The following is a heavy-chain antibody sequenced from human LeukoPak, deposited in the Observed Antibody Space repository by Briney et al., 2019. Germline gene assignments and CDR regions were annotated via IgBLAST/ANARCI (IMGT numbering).Heavy chain of an antibody. CDR1: GFTLRSYW. J-gene: IGHJ4*02. CDR3: ARGIAAAGIGLAFDY. D-gene: IGHD6-13*01. Sequence: GGSLRLSCAASGFTLRSYWMHWVRHAPGKGLVWVSRISSDGSSTSYADSVKGRFTISGGNAKNTLYLQMNSLRAEDTAVYYCARGIAAAGIGLAFDYWGQGTLVTVSS. V-gene: IGHV3-74*01. CDR2: ISSDGSST.